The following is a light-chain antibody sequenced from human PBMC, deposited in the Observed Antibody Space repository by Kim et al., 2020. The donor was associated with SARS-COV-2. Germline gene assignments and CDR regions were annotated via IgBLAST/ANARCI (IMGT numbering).Light chain of an antibody. CDR1: QSIGTR. J-gene: IGKJ4*01. Sequence: DIQMTQSPSSLSASVGDRVTIACRASQSIGTRLNWYQQRPGKAPKRLIYAASTLQGGVPSRFSGTGSGTDFALTISSLQPEDFATYYCQQSYSTPWLTFGGGTKVDIK. CDR2: AAS. V-gene: IGKV1-39*01. CDR3: QQSYSTPWLT.